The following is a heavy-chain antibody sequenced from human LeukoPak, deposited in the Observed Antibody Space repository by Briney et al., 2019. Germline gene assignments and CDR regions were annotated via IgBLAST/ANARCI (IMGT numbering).Heavy chain of an antibody. V-gene: IGHV1-18*01. Sequence: GASVKVSCKASGYAFTSYGITWVRQAPGQGLEWMGWISAYNHNTNYARNLQGRVTMTTDTSTNTAYMELRSLTSDDTAVYYCARGSMLLAARVDFWGQGTLVTVSS. CDR1: GYAFTSYG. J-gene: IGHJ4*02. CDR2: ISAYNHNT. CDR3: ARGSMLLAARVDF. D-gene: IGHD2-15*01.